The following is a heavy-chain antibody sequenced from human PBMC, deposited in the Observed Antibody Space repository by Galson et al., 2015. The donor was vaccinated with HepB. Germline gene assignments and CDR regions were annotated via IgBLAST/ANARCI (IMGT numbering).Heavy chain of an antibody. Sequence: SVKVSCKASGYTFTSYAMHWVRQAPGQRLEWMGWINAGNGNTKYSQKFQGRVTITRDTSASTAYMELSSLRSEDTAVYYCARGTAVSVRFLEWLFGYWGQGTLVTVSS. D-gene: IGHD3-3*01. V-gene: IGHV1-3*01. J-gene: IGHJ4*02. CDR3: ARGTAVSVRFLEWLFGY. CDR2: INAGNGNT. CDR1: GYTFTSYA.